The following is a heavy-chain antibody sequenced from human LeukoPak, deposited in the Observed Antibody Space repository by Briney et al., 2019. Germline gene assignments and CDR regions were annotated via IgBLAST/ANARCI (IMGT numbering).Heavy chain of an antibody. D-gene: IGHD3-22*01. CDR3: ARDRADYYDSSGYSPPYYYYYYMDV. CDR1: GGSVGSYY. Sequence: SETLSLTCTVSGGSVGSYYWSWIRQPPGKGLEWIGYIYYSGSTNYNPSLKSRVTMSVDTSKNQFSLKLSSVTAADTAVYYCARDRADYYDSSGYSPPYYYYYYMDVWGKGTTVTISS. V-gene: IGHV4-59*02. J-gene: IGHJ6*03. CDR2: IYYSGST.